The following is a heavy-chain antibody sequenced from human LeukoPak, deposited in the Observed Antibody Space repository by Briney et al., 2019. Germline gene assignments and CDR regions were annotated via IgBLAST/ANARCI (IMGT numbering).Heavy chain of an antibody. D-gene: IGHD1-1*01. CDR2: IYYSGST. CDR3: ASTTTQYYFDY. J-gene: IGHJ4*02. Sequence: SETLSLTCTVSGGSISSYYWSWIRQPPGKGLEWIGYIYYSGSTNYNPSLKSRVTISVDTSKNQFSLKLSSVTAADTAVYYCASTTTQYYFDYWGQGTLVTVSS. CDR1: GGSISSYY. V-gene: IGHV4-59*01.